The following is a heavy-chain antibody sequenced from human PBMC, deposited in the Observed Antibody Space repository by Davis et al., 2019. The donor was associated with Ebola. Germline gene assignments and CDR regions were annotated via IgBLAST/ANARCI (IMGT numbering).Heavy chain of an antibody. CDR2: ISGIGGST. J-gene: IGHJ4*02. CDR3: ARDGTGWYPGDY. CDR1: GFTFSSYA. D-gene: IGHD6-19*01. Sequence: GGSLRLSCAASGFTFSSYAMSWVRQAPGKGLEWVSAISGIGGSTYYADSVRGRLTTSRDNSKNTLYLQVNSLRPDDTAVYYCARDGTGWYPGDYWGQGTLVTVSS. V-gene: IGHV3-23*01.